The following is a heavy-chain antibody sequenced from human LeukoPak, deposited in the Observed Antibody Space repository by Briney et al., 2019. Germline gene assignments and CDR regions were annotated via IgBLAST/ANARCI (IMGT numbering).Heavy chain of an antibody. CDR1: GYSFTSYW. V-gene: IGHV5-51*01. Sequence: GESLEISCKGSGYSFTSYWIGWVRQMPGKGLEWMGIIYPGDSDTRYSPSFRGQVTISVDKSISTAYLQWSSLKASDTAMYYCARRGVAATLVHAFDFWGQGTVVTVSS. D-gene: IGHD6-19*01. CDR2: IYPGDSDT. J-gene: IGHJ3*01. CDR3: ARRGVAATLVHAFDF.